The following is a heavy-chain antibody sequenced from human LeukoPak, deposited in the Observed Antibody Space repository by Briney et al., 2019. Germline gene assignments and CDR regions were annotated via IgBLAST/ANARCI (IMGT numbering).Heavy chain of an antibody. Sequence: ASVKVSCKASGYTFTSYYMHWVRQAPGQGLEWMGIINPSGGSTSYAQKFQGRVTMTRDTSTSTVYMELSSLRSEDTAVYYCARAGTMVRGVILNWFDPWGQRTLVTVSS. CDR3: ARAGTMVRGVILNWFDP. D-gene: IGHD3-10*01. CDR2: INPSGGST. V-gene: IGHV1-46*01. CDR1: GYTFTSYY. J-gene: IGHJ5*02.